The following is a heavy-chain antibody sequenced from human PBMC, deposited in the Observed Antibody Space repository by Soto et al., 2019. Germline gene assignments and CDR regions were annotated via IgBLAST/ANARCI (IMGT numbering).Heavy chain of an antibody. D-gene: IGHD2-15*01. CDR3: ARDRGGGSPWYY. Sequence: TSETLSLTCTVSGGSISSGGYYWSWIRQHPGKGLEWIGYIYYSGSTYYNPSLKSRVTISVDTSKNQFSLKLSSVTAADTAVYYCARDRGGGSPWYYWGQGTLVTVSS. J-gene: IGHJ4*02. CDR1: GGSISSGGYY. CDR2: IYYSGST. V-gene: IGHV4-31*03.